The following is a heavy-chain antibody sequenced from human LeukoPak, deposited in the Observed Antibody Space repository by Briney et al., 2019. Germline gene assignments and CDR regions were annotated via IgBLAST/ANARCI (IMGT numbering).Heavy chain of an antibody. V-gene: IGHV4-34*01. D-gene: IGHD5-12*01. J-gene: IGHJ4*02. CDR1: GGSFSGYY. Sequence: SGTLSLTCAVYGGSFSGYYWSWIRQPPGKGLEWIGEINHSGSTNYNPSLKSRVTISVDTSKNQFSLKLSSVTAADTAVYYCAGGGPIVATDYWGQGTLVTVSS. CDR3: AGGGPIVATDY. CDR2: INHSGST.